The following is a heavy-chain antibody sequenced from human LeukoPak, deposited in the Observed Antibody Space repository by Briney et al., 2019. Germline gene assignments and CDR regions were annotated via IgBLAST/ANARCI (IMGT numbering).Heavy chain of an antibody. CDR2: ISSDGSDT. J-gene: IGHJ4*02. Sequence: GGSLRLSCAASGFTFSHYWMHWVRQGPGKGLVWVSRISSDGSDTTYADSVKGRFTISRDNAKNSVYLQMNSLSAEDTGVYYCARAREAQWLVDYWGQGTLVTVSS. D-gene: IGHD6-19*01. CDR1: GFTFSHYW. V-gene: IGHV3-74*01. CDR3: ARAREAQWLVDY.